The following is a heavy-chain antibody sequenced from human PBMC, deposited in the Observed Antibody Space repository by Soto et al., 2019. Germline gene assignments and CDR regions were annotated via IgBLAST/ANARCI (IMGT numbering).Heavy chain of an antibody. CDR3: ARWKRGIRYYGSGPSDWLDP. Sequence: QLQLQESGSGLVTPSQTLSLTCAVSGGSISSGAYSWSWIRQPPGKGLEWIGYMLHSGSAYYNPSLKSRVSIAVDMPKNHISIELISLAAADTAVPYCARWKRGIRYYGSGPSDWLDPWGQGTLVTVSS. J-gene: IGHJ5*02. CDR1: GGSISSGAYS. CDR2: MLHSGSA. D-gene: IGHD3-10*01. V-gene: IGHV4-30-2*01.